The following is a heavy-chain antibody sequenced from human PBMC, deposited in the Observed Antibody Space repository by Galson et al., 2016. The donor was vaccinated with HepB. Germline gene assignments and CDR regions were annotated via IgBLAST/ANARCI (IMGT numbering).Heavy chain of an antibody. D-gene: IGHD5-18*01. CDR2: IYTSGST. Sequence: TLSLTCTVSGGSISSGSYYWSWIRQPAGKGLEWIGRIYTSGSTNYNPSLKSRVTISVDTSKNQFSLKLSSVTAADTAVYYCARATRGAGGNRENYYYYMDVWGKGTTVTVSS. CDR1: GGSISSGSYY. V-gene: IGHV4-61*02. CDR3: ARATRGAGGNRENYYYYMDV. J-gene: IGHJ6*03.